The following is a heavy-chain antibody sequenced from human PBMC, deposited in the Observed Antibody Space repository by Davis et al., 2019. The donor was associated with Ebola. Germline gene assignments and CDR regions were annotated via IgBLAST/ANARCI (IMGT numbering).Heavy chain of an antibody. CDR3: ATPREGKFDY. V-gene: IGHV3-48*03. Sequence: PGGSLRLSCAASGLSFGDFEMNWIRQAPGKGLEWISHISSGGSSKYYSDSVRGRFTISRDNAKNVLFLQMDSLTTEDTGVYYCATPREGKFDYWGQGTLVTVSS. J-gene: IGHJ4*02. CDR2: ISSGGSSK. CDR1: GLSFGDFE.